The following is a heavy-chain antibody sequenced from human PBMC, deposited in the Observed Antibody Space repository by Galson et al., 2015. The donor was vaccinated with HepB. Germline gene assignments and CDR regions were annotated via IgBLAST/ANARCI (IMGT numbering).Heavy chain of an antibody. D-gene: IGHD5-18*01. CDR3: ATAVDTASRYDY. Sequence: SVKVSCKVSGYTLTELSMHWVRQAPGKGLEWMGGFDPEDGETIYAQKFQGRVTMTEDTSTDTAYMELSSLRSEDTAVYYCATAVDTASRYDYWGQGTLVTVSS. V-gene: IGHV1-24*01. CDR1: GYTLTELS. CDR2: FDPEDGET. J-gene: IGHJ4*02.